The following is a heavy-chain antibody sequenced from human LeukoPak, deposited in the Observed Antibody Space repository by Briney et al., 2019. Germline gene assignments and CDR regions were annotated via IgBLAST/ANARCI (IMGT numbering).Heavy chain of an antibody. Sequence: GRSLRLSCAASGFTFSSYAMHWVRQAPGKGLEWVAVISYDGSNKYYADSVKGRFTISRDNSKNTLYLQMNSLRAEDTAVYYCARDGITGTSDAFDIWGQGTMVTVSS. J-gene: IGHJ3*02. CDR2: ISYDGSNK. CDR3: ARDGITGTSDAFDI. V-gene: IGHV3-30*04. CDR1: GFTFSSYA. D-gene: IGHD1-20*01.